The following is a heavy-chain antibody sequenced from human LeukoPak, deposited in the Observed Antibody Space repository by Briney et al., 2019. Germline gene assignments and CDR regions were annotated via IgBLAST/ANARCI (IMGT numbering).Heavy chain of an antibody. CDR2: IKPNSGGT. Sequence: ASVTLSCTASGYTFTGYYMHWVRQPPAQGLERMGWIKPNSGGTNYAQKFQGRGTMTRETAISTAYMELSRLRSDDTAVYYCARDALLAVGALPPDDWGQGTLVTVAS. CDR1: GYTFTGYY. J-gene: IGHJ4*02. CDR3: ARDALLAVGALPPDD. V-gene: IGHV1-2*02. D-gene: IGHD6-19*01.